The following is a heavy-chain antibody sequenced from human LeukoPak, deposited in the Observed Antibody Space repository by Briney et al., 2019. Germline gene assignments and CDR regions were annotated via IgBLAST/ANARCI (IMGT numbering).Heavy chain of an antibody. CDR2: ISGTGANT. CDR3: AKGPYDSSGYDY. CDR1: GFTLSSYA. V-gene: IGHV3-23*01. Sequence: GGPLRLSCAASGFTLSSYAMSGLRQAPGKGLEGGSTISGTGANTYYAVSVKGRFTIPRDNSKNTLYLQMNSLRAEDTAVHYCAKGPYDSSGYDYWGQGTLVTVSS. D-gene: IGHD3-22*01. J-gene: IGHJ4*02.